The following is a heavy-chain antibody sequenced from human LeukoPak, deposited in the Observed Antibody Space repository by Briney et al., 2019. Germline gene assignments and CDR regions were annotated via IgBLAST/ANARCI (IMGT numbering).Heavy chain of an antibody. J-gene: IGHJ6*02. CDR1: GGSISSYY. CDR3: ARHLEDGDPRGIDV. CDR2: IYYSGST. V-gene: IGHV4-59*08. D-gene: IGHD4-17*01. Sequence: SETLSLTCTVSGGSISSYYWSWIRQPPGKGLEWIGYIYYSGSTNYNPSLKSRVTMSVDMSKNRFSLRLTSLTAADTAVYYCARHLEDGDPRGIDVWGQGTTVTVSS.